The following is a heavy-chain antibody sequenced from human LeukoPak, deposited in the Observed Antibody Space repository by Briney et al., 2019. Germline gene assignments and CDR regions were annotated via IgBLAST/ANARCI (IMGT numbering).Heavy chain of an antibody. D-gene: IGHD4-17*01. CDR1: TDSFSSHY. V-gene: IGHV4-59*11. Sequence: SETLSLTCAVSTDSFSSHYWTWIRQPPGKGLEWIGYISYIGSTNCNPSLKSRVTISIDTSKNQFSLKLTSVTAADTAVYYCARDLVTVTKGFDIWGQGTMVSVSS. J-gene: IGHJ3*02. CDR3: ARDLVTVTKGFDI. CDR2: ISYIGST.